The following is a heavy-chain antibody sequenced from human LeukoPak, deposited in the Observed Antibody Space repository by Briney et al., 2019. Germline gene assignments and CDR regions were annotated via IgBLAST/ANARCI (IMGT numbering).Heavy chain of an antibody. CDR3: ATGRPSGYDDYCYGMDV. Sequence: PSETLSLTCTVSGGSISSYYWSWIRQPPGKGLEWIGYIYYSGSTNYNPSLKSRVTISVDTSKNQFSLKLSSVTAADTAVYYCATGRPSGYDDYCYGMDVWGQGTTVTVSS. CDR2: IYYSGST. D-gene: IGHD5-12*01. CDR1: GGSISSYY. V-gene: IGHV4-59*08. J-gene: IGHJ6*02.